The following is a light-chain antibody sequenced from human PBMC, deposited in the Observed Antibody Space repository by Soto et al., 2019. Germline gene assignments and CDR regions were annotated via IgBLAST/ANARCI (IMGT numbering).Light chain of an antibody. CDR1: SNDIATYSF. CDR3: SSYTSSSTLV. V-gene: IGLV2-14*01. CDR2: DVT. J-gene: IGLJ1*01. Sequence: QSVLTQPASVSGSPGQSITISCTGTSNDIATYSFVSWYQQHPGKAPKLLIYDVTNRPSGVSDRFSGSKSGSTASLTISGLQAEDEADYYCSSYTSSSTLVFGTGTKVTVL.